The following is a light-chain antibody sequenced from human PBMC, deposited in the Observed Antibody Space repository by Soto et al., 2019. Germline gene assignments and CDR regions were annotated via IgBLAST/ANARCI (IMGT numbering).Light chain of an antibody. J-gene: IGLJ1*01. CDR2: EVN. CDR3: NSYTSDYTYV. Sequence: QSALTQPASVSGSPGQSITISCTGTSRDVDAYNYVSWYQQYPGKAPKLMIFEVNKRPSGVSTRFSASKSGSTASLTISGLQAEDEADYYCNSYTSDYTYVFGTGTKV. CDR1: SRDVDAYNY. V-gene: IGLV2-14*01.